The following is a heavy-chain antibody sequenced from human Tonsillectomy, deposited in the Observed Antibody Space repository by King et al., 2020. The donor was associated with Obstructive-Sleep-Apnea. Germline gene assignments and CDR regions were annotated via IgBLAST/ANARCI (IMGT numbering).Heavy chain of an antibody. CDR2: IIPIFGTT. CDR1: GGTFSSYS. CDR3: ERSILEPTGRYYYYGMDV. D-gene: IGHD1-1*01. Sequence: QLVQSGAEVKKPGSSVNVSCKASGGTFSSYSLNWVRQAPGDGLEWVGGIIPIFGTTNLAQRFQGRVTITADESTSIVYMELSSLRSEDTAVYYCERSILEPTGRYYYYGMDVWGQGTTVTVSS. V-gene: IGHV1-69*01. J-gene: IGHJ6*02.